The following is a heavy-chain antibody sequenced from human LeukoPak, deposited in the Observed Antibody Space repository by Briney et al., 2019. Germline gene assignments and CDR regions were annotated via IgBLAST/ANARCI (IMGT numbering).Heavy chain of an antibody. CDR1: GYTLTDHH. D-gene: IGHD5-24*01. CDR3: ARDPVDGYSHYDF. Sequence: ASVKVSCKASGYTLTDHHLIWVRQAPGQGLEWMGWIRPNSDGIRYAQEFQGRVTMTRDTSISTAYMELTSLTSDDTATYYCARDPVDGYSHYDFWGQGTLVTVSS. V-gene: IGHV1-2*02. J-gene: IGHJ4*02. CDR2: IRPNSDGI.